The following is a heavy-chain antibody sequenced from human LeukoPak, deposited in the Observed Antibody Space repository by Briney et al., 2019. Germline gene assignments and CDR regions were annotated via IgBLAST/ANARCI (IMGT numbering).Heavy chain of an antibody. CDR2: IKTDGSQI. V-gene: IGHV3-7*01. CDR3: ARDLNWETY. Sequence: GGSLRLSCAASGFTFSNAWMSWVRQAPGKWLEWVANIKTDGSQIYYVDSVKGRFTISRDNAKNSLYLQMNSLRAEDTAVYYCARDLNWETYWGQGTLVSVSS. J-gene: IGHJ4*02. CDR1: GFTFSNAW. D-gene: IGHD7-27*01.